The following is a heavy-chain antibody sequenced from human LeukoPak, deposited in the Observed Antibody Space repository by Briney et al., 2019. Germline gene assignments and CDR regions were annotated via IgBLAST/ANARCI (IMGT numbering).Heavy chain of an antibody. Sequence: SETLSLTCTVSGGSISRGGYYWSWIRQHPGKGLEWIGYIFCSGRSYYGGRTYYNPSLKSRINISVDTSKNQFSLKLTSVTAADSAVYYCAADTSGYYYFDSWGQGNLVTVSS. D-gene: IGHD3-22*01. J-gene: IGHJ4*02. V-gene: IGHV4-31*09. CDR1: GGSISRGGYY. CDR3: AADTSGYYYFDS. CDR2: IFCSGRSYYGGRT.